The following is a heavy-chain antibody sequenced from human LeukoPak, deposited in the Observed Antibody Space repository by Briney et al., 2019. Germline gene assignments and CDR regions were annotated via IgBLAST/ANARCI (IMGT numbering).Heavy chain of an antibody. CDR2: VFYSGTT. V-gene: IGHV4-59*01. CDR1: GSSISSYY. Sequence: PSETLSLTCTVSGSSISSYYWSWIRQPPGKVLEWIGYVFYSGTTNYNPSLKSRVTISLDMSKNQFSLKLSSVTAADTAVYYCARETSQKGAHYMDVWGKGTTVTISS. CDR3: ARETSQKGAHYMDV. D-gene: IGHD3-16*01. J-gene: IGHJ6*03.